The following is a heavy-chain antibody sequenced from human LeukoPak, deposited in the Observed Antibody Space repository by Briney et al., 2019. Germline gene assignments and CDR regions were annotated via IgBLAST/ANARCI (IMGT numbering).Heavy chain of an antibody. D-gene: IGHD3-10*01. CDR2: IYYSGST. Sequence: PSETLSLTCTVSGVSISSYYWSWIRQPPGKGLEWIGYIYYSGSTNYKPSLKSRVTISVDTSKNQFSLKLSSVTAADTAVYHCARGGYYGSGNDFRFDPWGQGTLVTVSS. CDR3: ARGGYYGSGNDFRFDP. J-gene: IGHJ5*02. V-gene: IGHV4-59*01. CDR1: GVSISSYY.